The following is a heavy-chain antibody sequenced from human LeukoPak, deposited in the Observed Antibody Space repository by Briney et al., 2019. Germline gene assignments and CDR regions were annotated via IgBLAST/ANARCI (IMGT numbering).Heavy chain of an antibody. V-gene: IGHV3-9*01. D-gene: IGHD2-15*01. CDR2: ISWNSNNI. CDR3: GKDRGEGGSWLSFDY. Sequence: GGSLRLSCAASGFTFDEYAMHWVRQAPGKGLEWVSGISWNSNNIGYADSVEGRFTISRDNAKNSLYLQMNSLRAEDTALYYCGKDRGEGGSWLSFDYWGQGTLVTVSS. CDR1: GFTFDEYA. J-gene: IGHJ4*02.